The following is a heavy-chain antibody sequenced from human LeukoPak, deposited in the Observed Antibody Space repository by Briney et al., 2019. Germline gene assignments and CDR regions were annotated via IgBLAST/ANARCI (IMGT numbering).Heavy chain of an antibody. CDR1: GFTFDDYT. Sequence: PGGSLRLSCAASGFTFDDYTMHRVRQAPGKGPEWVSLISGDGDRTYYADSVKGRFTISRDNSKNSLYLQMNSLTTEDTALYHCAKPSDHYGSGTYRNWGQGTLVTVSS. J-gene: IGHJ4*02. D-gene: IGHD3-10*01. V-gene: IGHV3-43*02. CDR3: AKPSDHYGSGTYRN. CDR2: ISGDGDRT.